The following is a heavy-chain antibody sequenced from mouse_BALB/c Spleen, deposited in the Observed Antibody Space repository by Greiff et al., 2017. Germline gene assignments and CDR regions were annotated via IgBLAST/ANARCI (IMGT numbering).Heavy chain of an antibody. J-gene: IGHJ3*01. Sequence: QVQLQQSGAELVRPGTSVKVSCKASGYAFTNYLIEWVKQRPGQGLEWIGVINPGSGGTNYNEKFKGKATLTADKSSSTAYMQLSSLTSDDSAVYFCARWDITTATRFAYWGQGTLVTVSA. V-gene: IGHV1-54*01. CDR2: INPGSGGT. CDR3: ARWDITTATRFAY. D-gene: IGHD1-2*01. CDR1: GYAFTNYL.